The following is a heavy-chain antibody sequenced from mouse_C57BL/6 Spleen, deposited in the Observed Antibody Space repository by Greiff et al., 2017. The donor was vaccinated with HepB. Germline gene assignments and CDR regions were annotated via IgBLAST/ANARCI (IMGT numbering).Heavy chain of an antibody. CDR3: ARRGDRAWFAY. D-gene: IGHD3-1*01. CDR2: IDPSDSYT. J-gene: IGHJ3*01. CDR1: GYTFTSYW. Sequence: VQLQQSGAELVKPGASVKLSCKASGYTFTSYWMQWVKQRPGQGLEWIGEIDPSDSYTNYNQKFKGKATLTVDTSSSTAYMQLSSLTSEDSAVYYCARRGDRAWFAYWGQGTLVTVSA. V-gene: IGHV1-50*01.